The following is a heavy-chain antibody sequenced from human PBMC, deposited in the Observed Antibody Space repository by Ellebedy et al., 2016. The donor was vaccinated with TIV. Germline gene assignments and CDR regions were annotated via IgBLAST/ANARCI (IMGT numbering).Heavy chain of an antibody. CDR2: VNQDGSGK. CDR1: GITFSSYW. J-gene: IGHJ4*02. Sequence: GESLKISCAASGITFSSYWMSWVRQAPGTGPEWVANVNQDGSGKNYANSVKGRFTISRDNAKNSLYLQMNSLRLEDTAVYYCAKGAFSRGDYWGQGTLVTVSS. CDR3: AKGAFSRGDY. D-gene: IGHD3-3*02. V-gene: IGHV3-7*01.